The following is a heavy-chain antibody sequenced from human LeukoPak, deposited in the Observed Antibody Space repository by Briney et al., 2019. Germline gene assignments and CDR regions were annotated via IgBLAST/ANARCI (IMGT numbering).Heavy chain of an antibody. CDR3: ARDGVAFGGVYFDY. D-gene: IGHD3-16*01. CDR2: IYSGGST. V-gene: IGHV3-66*01. CDR1: GFTVSSNY. J-gene: IGHJ4*02. Sequence: GGSLRLSCAASGFTVSSNYMSWVRQAPGKGLEWVSVIYSGGSTYYADSVKGRFTISRDNSKNTLYLQMNSLRAEDTAVYYCARDGVAFGGVYFDYWGQGTLVTVSS.